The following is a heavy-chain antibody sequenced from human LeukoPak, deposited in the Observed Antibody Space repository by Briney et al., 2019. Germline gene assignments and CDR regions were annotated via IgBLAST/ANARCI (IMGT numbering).Heavy chain of an antibody. CDR1: GGSISSSSYY. D-gene: IGHD3-3*01. Sequence: PSETLSLTCTVSGGSISSSSYYWGWIRQPPGKGLEWIGNIYYGGSSYYNPSLQSRVTISLDTSKNQFSLKLRSVTAADTAVYYCARTSASYYYCMDVWGKGTTVTISS. J-gene: IGHJ6*03. V-gene: IGHV4-39*07. CDR3: ARTSASYYYCMDV. CDR2: IYYGGSS.